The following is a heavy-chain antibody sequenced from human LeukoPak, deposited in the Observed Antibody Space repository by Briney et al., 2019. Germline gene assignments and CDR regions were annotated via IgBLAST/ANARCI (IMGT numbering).Heavy chain of an antibody. J-gene: IGHJ4*02. D-gene: IGHD4-17*01. CDR3: ARDTYGDYEIDY. V-gene: IGHV1-2*06. CDR2: INPNSGGT. CDR1: GYTLTGYY. Sequence: ASVKVSCKASGYTLTGYYMHWVRQAPGQGLEWMGRINPNSGGTNYAQKFQGRVTMTRDTSISTAYMELSRLRSDDTAVYYCARDTYGDYEIDYWGQGTLVTVSS.